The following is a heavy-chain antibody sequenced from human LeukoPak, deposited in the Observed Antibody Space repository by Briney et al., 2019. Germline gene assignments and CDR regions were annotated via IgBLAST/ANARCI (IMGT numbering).Heavy chain of an antibody. D-gene: IGHD1-26*01. CDR2: IGTSSSTI. V-gene: IGHV3-48*01. CDR1: GFTFSSYS. Sequence: GGSLRLSCAASGFTFSSYSMNWVRQAPGKGLEWVSYIGTSSSTIYYADSVKGRFTISRDNAKNSLYLQMNSLRGEDTAVYYCASVHHGGSYDYWGQGTLVTVSS. J-gene: IGHJ4*02. CDR3: ASVHHGGSYDY.